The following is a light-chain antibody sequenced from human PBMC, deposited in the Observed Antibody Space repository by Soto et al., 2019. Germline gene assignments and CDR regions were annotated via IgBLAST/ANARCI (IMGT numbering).Light chain of an antibody. Sequence: TVVTQEPSFSVSPGGTVTLTCGLSSGSVSTGYYPSWYQQTPGQAPRTLIYSTNIRSSGVPDRFSGSILGNKAALTITGAQADDESDYYCVLYMGSGIWVFGGGTKLTVL. CDR1: SGSVSTGYY. CDR3: VLYMGSGIWV. J-gene: IGLJ3*02. CDR2: STN. V-gene: IGLV8-61*01.